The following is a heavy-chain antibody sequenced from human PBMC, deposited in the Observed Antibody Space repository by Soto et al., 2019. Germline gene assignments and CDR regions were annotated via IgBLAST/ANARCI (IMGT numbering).Heavy chain of an antibody. V-gene: IGHV4-39*02. CDR1: GGSISSSSYY. J-gene: IGHJ5*02. CDR3: ARDLPYGSGSYPKYNWFDP. CDR2: IYYSGST. D-gene: IGHD3-10*01. Sequence: PSETLSLTCTVSGGSISSSSYYWGWIRQPPGKGLEWIGSIYYSGSTYYNPSLKSRVTISVDTSKNQFSLKLSSVTAADTAVYYCARDLPYGSGSYPKYNWFDPWGQGTLVTVS.